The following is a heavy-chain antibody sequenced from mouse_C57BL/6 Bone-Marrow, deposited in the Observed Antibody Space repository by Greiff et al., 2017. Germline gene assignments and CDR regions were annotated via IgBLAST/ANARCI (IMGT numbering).Heavy chain of an antibody. CDR3: APDYYGCSYGFAY. D-gene: IGHD1-1*01. J-gene: IGHJ3*01. Sequence: EVQLQESGAELVKPGASVKLSCTASGFNIKDYYMHWVKQRTEQGLAWIGRLDPEDGETKYAPKFQGKAPIKADTASNTSYLQLSSLTSEDTAVLYCAPDYYGCSYGFAYWGQGTLVTVSA. CDR2: LDPEDGET. V-gene: IGHV14-2*01. CDR1: GFNIKDYY.